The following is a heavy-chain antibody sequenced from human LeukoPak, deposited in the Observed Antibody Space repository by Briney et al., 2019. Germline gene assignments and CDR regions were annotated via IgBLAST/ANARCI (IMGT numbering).Heavy chain of an antibody. J-gene: IGHJ3*02. CDR1: GFTFRSYS. D-gene: IGHD2-15*01. CDR2: IDPSSTYI. Sequence: GGSLRLSCAASGFTFRSYSMNWVRQAPGKGLEWVSAIDPSSTYIYYADSVKGRFTISRDNAENSLYLQMNSPRAEDTALYYCARLDWAAHAFDIWGQGTMVTVSS. CDR3: ARLDWAAHAFDI. V-gene: IGHV3-21*04.